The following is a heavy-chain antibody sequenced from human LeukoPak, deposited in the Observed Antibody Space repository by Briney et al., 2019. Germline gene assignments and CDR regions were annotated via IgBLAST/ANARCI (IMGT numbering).Heavy chain of an antibody. D-gene: IGHD2-15*01. Sequence: GASVKVSCKVSGYTLTELSMHWVRQAPGKGLEWMGGFDPEVGETIYAQKFQGRVTMTEDTSTDTAYMELSSLRSEDTAVYYCARGLYCSGGSCYYRLSPPLSPFFDYWGQGTLVTVSS. J-gene: IGHJ4*02. CDR1: GYTLTELS. V-gene: IGHV1-24*01. CDR2: FDPEVGET. CDR3: ARGLYCSGGSCYYRLSPPLSPFFDY.